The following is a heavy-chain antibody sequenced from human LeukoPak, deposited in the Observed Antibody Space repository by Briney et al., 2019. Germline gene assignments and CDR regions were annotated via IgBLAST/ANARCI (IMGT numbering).Heavy chain of an antibody. D-gene: IGHD6-13*01. CDR3: ARSGVYSSSWYVFDY. J-gene: IGHJ4*02. Sequence: SETLSLTCTVSGGSISSYYWSWIRQPPGKGLEWIGRIYTSGSTNYNPSLKSRVTMSVDTSKNQFSLKLSSVTAADTAVYYCARSGVYSSSWYVFDYWGQGTLVTVSS. V-gene: IGHV4-4*07. CDR1: GGSISSYY. CDR2: IYTSGST.